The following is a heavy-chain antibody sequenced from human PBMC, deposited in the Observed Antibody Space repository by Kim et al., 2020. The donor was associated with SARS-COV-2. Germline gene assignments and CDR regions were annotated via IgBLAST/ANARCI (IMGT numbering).Heavy chain of an antibody. CDR3: ARLTRASHLED. D-gene: IGHD1-26*01. CDR2: ISYSGTA. CDR1: GGSISSNDYY. J-gene: IGHJ4*02. Sequence: SETLSLTCIVSGGSISSNDYYWAWIRQPPGKGLEWIGHISYSGTAFYNPSLKSRVTMSVDTWRARYSLNLNSVTATDTAVYYCARLTRASHLEDWGRGTLITVSS. V-gene: IGHV4-39*01.